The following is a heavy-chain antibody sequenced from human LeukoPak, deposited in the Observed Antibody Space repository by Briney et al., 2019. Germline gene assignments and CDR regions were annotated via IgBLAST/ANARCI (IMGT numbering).Heavy chain of an antibody. CDR1: GGSISSYY. D-gene: IGHD1-26*01. J-gene: IGHJ4*03. V-gene: IGHV4-59*01. CDR3: ARDPNSGSYFDY. Sequence: PSETLSLTCTVSGGSISSYYWSWIRQPPGKGLEWIGYIYYSGSTNYNPSLKSRVTLSVDTSKNQFSLKLSSVTAADTAVYYCARDPNSGSYFDYWGQGTLATVSS. CDR2: IYYSGST.